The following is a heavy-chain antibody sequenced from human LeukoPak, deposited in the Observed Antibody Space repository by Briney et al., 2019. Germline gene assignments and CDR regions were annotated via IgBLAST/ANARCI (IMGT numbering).Heavy chain of an antibody. V-gene: IGHV4-59*08. Sequence: SETLSLTCTVSGGSISSYYWSWIRQPPGKGLEWIGYIYYSGSTNYNPSLKSRVTISVDTSKNKFSLKLSSVTAADTAVYYCARSRGGDTTMALGGYFDYWGQGTLVTVSS. CDR3: ARSRGGDTTMALGGYFDY. CDR1: GGSISSYY. J-gene: IGHJ4*02. D-gene: IGHD5-18*01. CDR2: IYYSGST.